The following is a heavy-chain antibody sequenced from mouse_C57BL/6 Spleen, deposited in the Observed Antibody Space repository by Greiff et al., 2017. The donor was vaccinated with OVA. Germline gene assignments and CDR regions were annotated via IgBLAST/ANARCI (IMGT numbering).Heavy chain of an antibody. Sequence: VHVKQSGPELVKPGASVKISCKASGYSFTGYYMNWVKQSPEKSLEWIGEINPSTGGTTYNQKFKAKATLTVDKSSSTAYMQLKSLTSEDSAVYYCASYYYGSSYSYWGQGTTLTVSS. V-gene: IGHV1-42*01. CDR2: INPSTGGT. CDR1: GYSFTGYY. D-gene: IGHD1-1*01. J-gene: IGHJ2*01. CDR3: ASYYYGSSYSY.